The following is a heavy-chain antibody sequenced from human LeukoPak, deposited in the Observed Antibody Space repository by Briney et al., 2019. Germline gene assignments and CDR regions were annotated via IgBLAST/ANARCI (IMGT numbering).Heavy chain of an antibody. Sequence: GGSLGLSCAASGFTFSDYYMSWIRQAPGKGLEWVSAISGSGGSTYYADSVKGRFTISRDNSKNTLYLQMNSLRAEDTAGDYCAKGVAVAVTVYFDYWGQGTLVTVSS. D-gene: IGHD6-19*01. J-gene: IGHJ4*02. CDR1: GFTFSDYY. CDR2: ISGSGGST. V-gene: IGHV3-23*01. CDR3: AKGVAVAVTVYFDY.